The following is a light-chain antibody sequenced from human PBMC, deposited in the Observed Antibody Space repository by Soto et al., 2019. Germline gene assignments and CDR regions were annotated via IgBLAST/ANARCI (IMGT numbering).Light chain of an antibody. J-gene: IGKJ3*01. Sequence: EIVLTQSPGTLSLSPGDIATLSCRASQRVTSTYLAWYQQKPGQAPRLLIYGVSSRATGIPDRFSGSGSGTDFTLTISRLEPEDFAVYYCQQYHSSPLTFGPGTKVDS. CDR3: QQYHSSPLT. V-gene: IGKV3-20*01. CDR2: GVS. CDR1: QRVTSTY.